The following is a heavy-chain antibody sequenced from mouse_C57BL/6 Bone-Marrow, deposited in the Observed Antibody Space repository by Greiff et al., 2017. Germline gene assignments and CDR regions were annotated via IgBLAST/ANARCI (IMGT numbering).Heavy chain of an antibody. CDR1: GFNIKDYY. CDR2: IDPEDGDT. D-gene: IGHD1-1*01. Sequence: VQLQQSGAELVRPGASVKLSCTASGFNIKDYYMHWVKQRPEQGLEWIGRIDPEDGDTEYAPKFQGKATMTADTSSNTAYLQLSSLTSEDTAVYYCTSSRITTVVAEYYFDYWGQGTSLTVSS. J-gene: IGHJ2*03. CDR3: TSSRITTVVAEYYFDY. V-gene: IGHV14-1*01.